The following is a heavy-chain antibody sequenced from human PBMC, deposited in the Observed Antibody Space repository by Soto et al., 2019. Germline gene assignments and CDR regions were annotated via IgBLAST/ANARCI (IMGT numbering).Heavy chain of an antibody. CDR1: GFTFSNAW. Sequence: GGSLRLSCAASGFTFSNAWMSWVRQAPGKGLEWVGRIKSKTDGGTTDYAAPVKGRFTISRDDSKNTLYLQMNSLKTEDTAVYYCTTIPLGYCSGGSCYDYYYYGMDVWGQGTTVTVSS. D-gene: IGHD2-15*01. CDR3: TTIPLGYCSGGSCYDYYYYGMDV. V-gene: IGHV3-15*01. J-gene: IGHJ6*02. CDR2: IKSKTDGGTT.